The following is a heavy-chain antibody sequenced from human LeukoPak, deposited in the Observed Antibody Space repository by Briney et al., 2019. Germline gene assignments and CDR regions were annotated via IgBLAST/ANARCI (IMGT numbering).Heavy chain of an antibody. J-gene: IGHJ4*02. Sequence: GGSLRLSCAASGFTLSSYAMSWVRQAPGEGLEWVSGISASGVGTYYADSVKGRFTISRDTSKNTLYLQMNSLRAEDTALYYCAKSPRLGRTYSSFLDYWGQGTLVTVSS. CDR1: GFTLSSYA. CDR3: AKSPRLGRTYSSFLDY. V-gene: IGHV3-23*01. D-gene: IGHD1-26*01. CDR2: ISASGVGT.